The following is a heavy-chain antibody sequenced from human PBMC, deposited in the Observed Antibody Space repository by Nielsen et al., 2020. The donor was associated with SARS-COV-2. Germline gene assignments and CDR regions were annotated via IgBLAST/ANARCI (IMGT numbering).Heavy chain of an antibody. CDR3: ARDGALAGEVTIFGY. Sequence: GESLKISCAASGFTFSSYEMNWVRQAPGKGLEWVSYISSSGSTIYYADSVKGRFTISRDNAKNSLYLQMNSLRAEDTAVYYCARDGALAGEVTIFGYWGQGTLVTVSS. V-gene: IGHV3-48*03. CDR2: ISSSGSTI. J-gene: IGHJ4*02. CDR1: GFTFSSYE. D-gene: IGHD3-3*01.